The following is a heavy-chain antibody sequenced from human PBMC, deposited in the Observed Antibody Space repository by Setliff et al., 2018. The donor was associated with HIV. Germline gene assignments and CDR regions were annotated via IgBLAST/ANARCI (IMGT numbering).Heavy chain of an antibody. V-gene: IGHV4-39*07. Sequence: LSLTCTVSGGSISTSSYYWGWIRQPPGKGLEWIGSIYYSGSTYYNPSLKSRVTISVDTSKNQFSLNLSSVTAADTAVYYCARDYYQYYNFWSGSSPDAFDIWGQGTMVTVSS. D-gene: IGHD3-3*01. CDR1: GGSISTSSYY. CDR2: IYYSGST. J-gene: IGHJ3*02. CDR3: ARDYYQYYNFWSGSSPDAFDI.